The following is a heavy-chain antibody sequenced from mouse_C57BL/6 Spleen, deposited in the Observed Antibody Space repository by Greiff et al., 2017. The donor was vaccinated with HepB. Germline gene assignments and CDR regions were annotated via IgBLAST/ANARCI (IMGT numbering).Heavy chain of an antibody. V-gene: IGHV1-61*01. CDR2: IYPSDSET. J-gene: IGHJ2*01. Sequence: QVQLHQPGAELVRPGSSVKLSCKASGYTFTSYWMDWVKQRPGQGLEWIGNIYPSDSETHYNQKFKDKATLTVDKSSSTAYMQLSSLTSEDSAVYYCAREGYFFDYWGQGTTLTVSS. CDR3: AREGYFFDY. CDR1: GYTFTSYW.